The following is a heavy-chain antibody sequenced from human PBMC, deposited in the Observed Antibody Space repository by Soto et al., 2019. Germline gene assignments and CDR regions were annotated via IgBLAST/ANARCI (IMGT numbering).Heavy chain of an antibody. J-gene: IGHJ4*02. D-gene: IGHD1-1*01. CDR2: ISGSGGTT. CDR3: AKQGASKTGTGWRWVFDN. V-gene: IGHV3-23*01. CDR1: GFTFSNYA. Sequence: EVPLLESGGGLVQPGESLRLSCAASGFTFSNYAMSWVRQAPGKGLEWVSGISGSGGTTYYADSVKGRFTISRDNSENTLYLQMNSLRDEDTAVYFCAKQGASKTGTGWRWVFDNWGQGTLVTVSP.